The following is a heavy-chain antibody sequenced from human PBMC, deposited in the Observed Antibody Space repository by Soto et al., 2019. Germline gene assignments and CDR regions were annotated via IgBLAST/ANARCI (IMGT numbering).Heavy chain of an antibody. D-gene: IGHD1-7*01. V-gene: IGHV1-2*02. CDR3: ARSRTGTTFYGMDV. J-gene: IGHJ6*02. CDR1: GYTFTGYY. Sequence: ASVKVSCKASGYTFTGYYMHWVRQAPRQGLEWMGWINPNSGGTNYAQKFQRRVTITRDTSISTAYMELSRLRSDDLAVYYCARSRTGTTFYGMDVWGQGTTVTVSS. CDR2: INPNSGGT.